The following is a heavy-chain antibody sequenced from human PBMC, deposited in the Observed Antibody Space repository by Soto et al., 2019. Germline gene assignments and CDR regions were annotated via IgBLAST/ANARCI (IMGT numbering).Heavy chain of an antibody. J-gene: IGHJ5*02. CDR3: ARQWHSWYLDWFDT. D-gene: IGHD6-13*01. Sequence: PSETLSLTCTVSGGSISSSSNYWGWIRQPPGKGLEWIGSIYNSENTYYNPSLKSRVTISVDTSKNQFSLNMFSVTAADTAVYFCARQWHSWYLDWFDTWGQGTLVTVSS. CDR2: IYNSENT. CDR1: GGSISSSSNY. V-gene: IGHV4-39*01.